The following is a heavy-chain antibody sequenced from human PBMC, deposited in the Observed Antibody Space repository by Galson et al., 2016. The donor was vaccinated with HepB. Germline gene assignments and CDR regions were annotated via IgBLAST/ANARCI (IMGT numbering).Heavy chain of an antibody. CDR1: GFTFSSYA. Sequence: SLRLSCAASGFTFSSYALNWVRQAPGKGLEWVSYIGSRSSPIHYADSVKGRFTISRDNSKNTLYVQMHSLRAEDTAVYYCAKDYYDSSGYRSYWYFDLWGRGTLVTVSS. J-gene: IGHJ2*01. D-gene: IGHD3-22*01. CDR2: IGSRSSPI. V-gene: IGHV3-48*01. CDR3: AKDYYDSSGYRSYWYFDL.